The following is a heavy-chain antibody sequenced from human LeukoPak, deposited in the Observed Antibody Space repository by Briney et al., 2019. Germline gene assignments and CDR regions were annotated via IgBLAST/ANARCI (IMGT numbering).Heavy chain of an antibody. Sequence: GGSLRLSCAASGFTFSSYCRNWVRQAPGKGLEWVSSISSSSSYIYYADSVKGRFTISRDNAKNSLYLQMNSLRAEDTAVYYCARATFPEYYFDYWGQGTLVTVSS. D-gene: IGHD2/OR15-2a*01. CDR2: ISSSSSYI. CDR1: GFTFSSYC. CDR3: ARATFPEYYFDY. V-gene: IGHV3-21*01. J-gene: IGHJ4*02.